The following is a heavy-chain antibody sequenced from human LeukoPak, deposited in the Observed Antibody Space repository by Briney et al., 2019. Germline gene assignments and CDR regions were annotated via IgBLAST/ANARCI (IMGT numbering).Heavy chain of an antibody. Sequence: ASVKVSCKASGYTFTSYGISWVRQAPGQGLEWMGWISAYNGNTNYAQKLQGRVTMTKDTSISTAYMELSSLRSDDTAVYYCASHYYRSESPWDYWGQGTLVTVSS. J-gene: IGHJ4*02. D-gene: IGHD3-10*01. CDR3: ASHYYRSESPWDY. CDR2: ISAYNGNT. CDR1: GYTFTSYG. V-gene: IGHV1-18*01.